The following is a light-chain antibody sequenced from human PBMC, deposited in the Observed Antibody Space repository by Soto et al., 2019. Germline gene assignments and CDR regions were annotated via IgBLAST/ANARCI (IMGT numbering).Light chain of an antibody. V-gene: IGLV2-23*02. CDR2: EVS. Sequence: QSALTQPASXSGSPGQSITISCTGTSSDVGSYNLVSWYQQHPGKAPKLMIYEVSKRPSGVSNRFSGSKSGNTASLTISGLQAEDEADYYCCSYAGSSTLYVFGTGTKVTVL. J-gene: IGLJ1*01. CDR3: CSYAGSSTLYV. CDR1: SSDVGSYNL.